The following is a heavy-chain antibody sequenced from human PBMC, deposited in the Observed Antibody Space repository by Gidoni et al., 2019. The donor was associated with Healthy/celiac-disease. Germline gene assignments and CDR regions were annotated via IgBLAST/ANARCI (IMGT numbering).Heavy chain of an antibody. D-gene: IGHD3-16*02. CDR3: TTEVIGWMITFGGVIARFDY. J-gene: IGHJ4*02. CDR2: IKSKTDGGTT. V-gene: IGHV3-15*01. CDR1: GFTFSNAW. Sequence: EVQLVESGGGLVKPGGSLRLSCAASGFTFSNAWMSWVRQAPGKGREWVGRIKSKTDGGTTDYAAPVKGRFTISRDDSKNTLYLQMNSLKTEDTAVYYCTTEVIGWMITFGGVIARFDYWGQGTLVTVSS.